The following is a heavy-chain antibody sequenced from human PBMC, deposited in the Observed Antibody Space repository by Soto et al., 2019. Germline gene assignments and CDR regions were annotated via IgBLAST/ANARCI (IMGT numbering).Heavy chain of an antibody. Sequence: QGQLVQSGAEVKKPGSSVKVSCKSSGDTFTSYSIAWMRQAPGQGLEWMGGIIPKFGSTKYARKFQDRVTITADESTSTVYMELSVLRSEERAVYFCAWGRSSSWFALFFQFWGQGTRVTVSS. V-gene: IGHV1-69*01. CDR1: GDTFTSYS. CDR3: AWGRSSSWFALFFQF. J-gene: IGHJ1*01. D-gene: IGHD6-13*01. CDR2: IIPKFGST.